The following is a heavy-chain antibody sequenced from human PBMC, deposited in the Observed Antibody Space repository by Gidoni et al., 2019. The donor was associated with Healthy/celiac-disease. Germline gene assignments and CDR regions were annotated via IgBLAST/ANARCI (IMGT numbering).Heavy chain of an antibody. J-gene: IGHJ6*02. Sequence: QVQLVESGGGVVQPGRSLRLSCAASGFPFSSYGMHWVRQAPGKGLEWGAVISYDGSNKYYADSVKGRFTISRDNSKNTLYRQMNSLRAEDTAVYYCAKDKPPSDYSTETYYYYYGMDVWGQGTTVTVSS. CDR2: ISYDGSNK. D-gene: IGHD4-4*01. CDR1: GFPFSSYG. CDR3: AKDKPPSDYSTETYYYYYGMDV. V-gene: IGHV3-30*18.